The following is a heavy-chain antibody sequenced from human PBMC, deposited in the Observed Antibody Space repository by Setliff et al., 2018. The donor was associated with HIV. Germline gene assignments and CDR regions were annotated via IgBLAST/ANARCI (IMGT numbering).Heavy chain of an antibody. CDR1: GDSIRSGDYY. D-gene: IGHD5-12*01. CDR2: TFPGGAT. V-gene: IGHV4-61*03. Sequence: SETLSLTCTVSGDSIRSGDYYWSWIRQSPEKGLEWIGYTFPGGATNYNPSLTSRVTISVDTSKNHLFLKLTSVTTADTAVYFCAKSSPSIGYITDCWGQGAPVTVSS. J-gene: IGHJ4*02. CDR3: AKSSPSIGYITDC.